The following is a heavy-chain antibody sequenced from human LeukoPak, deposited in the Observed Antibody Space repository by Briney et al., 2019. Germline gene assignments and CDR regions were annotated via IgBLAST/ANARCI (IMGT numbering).Heavy chain of an antibody. CDR3: ARYGKDWNDEGDY. V-gene: IGHV1-69*13. J-gene: IGHJ4*02. CDR1: GGTFSSYA. D-gene: IGHD1-1*01. Sequence: SSVKVSCKASGGTFSSYAISWVRQAPGQGLEWMGGIIPIFGTANYAQKFQGRVTITADESTSTAYMELSSLRSGDTAVYYCARYGKDWNDEGDYWGQGTLVTVSS. CDR2: IIPIFGTA.